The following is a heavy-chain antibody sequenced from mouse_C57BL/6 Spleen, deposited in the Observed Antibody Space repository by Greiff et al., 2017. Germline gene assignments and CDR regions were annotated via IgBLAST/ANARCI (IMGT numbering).Heavy chain of an antibody. J-gene: IGHJ3*01. CDR1: GFTFSSYA. CDR2: ISSGGDYI. V-gene: IGHV5-9-1*02. D-gene: IGHD2-4*01. CDR3: TNYDYDPFAY. Sequence: EVQGVESGEGLVKPGGSLKLSCAASGFTFSSYAMSWVRQTPEKGLEWVAYISSGGDYIYYADTVKGRFTISRDNARNTLYLQMSSLKSEDTAMYYCTNYDYDPFAYWGQGTLVTVSA.